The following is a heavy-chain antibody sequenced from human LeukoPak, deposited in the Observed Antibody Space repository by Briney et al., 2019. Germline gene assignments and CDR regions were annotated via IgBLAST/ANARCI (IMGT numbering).Heavy chain of an antibody. CDR3: ARGGLRGPGPDY. D-gene: IGHD5-12*01. V-gene: IGHV3-48*04. Sequence: GGSLRLSCAASGFTFSSYSMNWVRQAPGKGLEWVSYISSSSTIYYADSVRGRFTISRDNAKNSLYLQMNSLRAEDTAVYYCARGGLRGPGPDYWGQGTLVTVSS. CDR2: ISSSSTI. CDR1: GFTFSSYS. J-gene: IGHJ4*02.